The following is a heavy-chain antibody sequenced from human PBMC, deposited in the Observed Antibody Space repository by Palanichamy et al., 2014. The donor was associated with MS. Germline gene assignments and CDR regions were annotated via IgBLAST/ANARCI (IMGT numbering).Heavy chain of an antibody. CDR3: ARGDY. Sequence: EVQLVESGGGLVQPGGSLRLSCAASGFTFSSYWMSWGPPGLQGRGLEWVANIKQDGSEKYYVDSVKGRFTISRDNAKNSLYLQMNSLRAEDTAVYYCARGDYWGQGTLVTVSS. V-gene: IGHV3-7*03. CDR2: IKQDGSEK. CDR1: GFTFSSYW. J-gene: IGHJ4*02.